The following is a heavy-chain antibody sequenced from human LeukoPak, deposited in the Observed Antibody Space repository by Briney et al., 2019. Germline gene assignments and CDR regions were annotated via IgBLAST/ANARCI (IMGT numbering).Heavy chain of an antibody. CDR1: GFTLSSYA. D-gene: IGHD1-26*01. V-gene: IGHV3-23*01. CDR2: SDVGDGGT. J-gene: IGHJ4*02. CDR3: ARDRSGSTH. Sequence: GGSLRLSCAASGFTLSSYAMTWVRQAPGKGLEWVSTSDVGDGGTYYADSVKGRFTISRDNPKNTLYLQMNSLTADDTAVYYCARDRSGSTHWGPGTLVTVSS.